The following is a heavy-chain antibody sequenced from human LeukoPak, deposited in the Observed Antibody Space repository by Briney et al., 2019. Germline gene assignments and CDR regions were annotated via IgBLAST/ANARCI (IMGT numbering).Heavy chain of an antibody. D-gene: IGHD4-11*01. CDR1: GGTFSSYA. CDR2: IIPIFGTA. Sequence: ASVNVSCKASGGTFSSYAISWVRQAPGQGLEWMGGIIPIFGTANYAQKFQGRVTITADESTSTAYMELSSLRSEDTAVYCCASGTTVSPGDYWGQGTLVTVSS. J-gene: IGHJ4*02. V-gene: IGHV1-69*13. CDR3: ASGTTVSPGDY.